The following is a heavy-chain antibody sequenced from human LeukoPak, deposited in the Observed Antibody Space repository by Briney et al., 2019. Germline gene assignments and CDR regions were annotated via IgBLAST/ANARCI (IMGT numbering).Heavy chain of an antibody. D-gene: IGHD4-17*01. V-gene: IGHV4-59*01. CDR3: ASAQRLRVFYLDY. CDR2: IYSSGST. J-gene: IGHJ4*02. Sequence: PSETLSLTCTVSGGSISSYYWSWIRQPPGKGLEWIGYIYSSGSTNYNPSLKSRVTISVDTSKNQFSLKLSSVTAADTAVYYCASAQRLRVFYLDYWGQGILVTVSS. CDR1: GGSISSYY.